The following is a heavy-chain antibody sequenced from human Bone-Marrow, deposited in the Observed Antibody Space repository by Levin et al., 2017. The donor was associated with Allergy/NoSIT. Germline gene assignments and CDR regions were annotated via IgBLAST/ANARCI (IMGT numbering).Heavy chain of an antibody. D-gene: IGHD2-21*01. CDR2: ISRSTSII. V-gene: IGHV3-48*01. CDR3: ARRDYDAFDI. J-gene: IGHJ3*02. Sequence: PGGSLRLSCAASGFTFSTSYMNWIRQAPGKGLEWISYISRSTSIIYYAASVKGRFTISRDNAKNSLYLQMNNLRAEDTAVYYCARRDYDAFDIWGRGTMVTVSS. CDR1: GFTFSTSY.